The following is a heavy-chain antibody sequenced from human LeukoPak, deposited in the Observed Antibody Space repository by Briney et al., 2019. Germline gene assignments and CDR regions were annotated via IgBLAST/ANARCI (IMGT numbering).Heavy chain of an antibody. J-gene: IGHJ4*02. CDR2: IGTGNDA. Sequence: GGSLRLSCAASGFTFSNYDMHWVRQDTGKGLEWVSVIGTGNDAYYSGSVKGRFTISRDNSKSTLDLQMNSLRAEDTAVYYCAKVVKLNYYDSRGWDYFDYWGQGTLVTVSS. CDR3: AKVVKLNYYDSRGWDYFDY. V-gene: IGHV3-13*04. CDR1: GFTFSNYD. D-gene: IGHD3-22*01.